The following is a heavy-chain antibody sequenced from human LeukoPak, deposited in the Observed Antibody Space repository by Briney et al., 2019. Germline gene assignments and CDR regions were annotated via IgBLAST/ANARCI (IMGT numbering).Heavy chain of an antibody. D-gene: IGHD3-22*01. V-gene: IGHV4-59*01. Sequence: SETLSLTCTVSGGSISSYYWSWIRQPPGKGLEWIGYIYYSGSTNYNPSLKSRVTISVETSKNQFSLKLNSVTAADTAVYYCARATDYYDSSGYYYWGQGTLVTVSS. J-gene: IGHJ4*02. CDR2: IYYSGST. CDR1: GGSISSYY. CDR3: ARATDYYDSSGYYY.